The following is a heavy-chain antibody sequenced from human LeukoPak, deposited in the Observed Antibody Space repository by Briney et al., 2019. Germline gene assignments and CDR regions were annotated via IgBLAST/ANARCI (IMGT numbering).Heavy chain of an antibody. CDR3: ARRYYDRPYAFDI. J-gene: IGHJ3*02. CDR1: GYTFTSYY. D-gene: IGHD3-22*01. CDR2: INPSGGST. V-gene: IGHV1-46*01. Sequence: ASVKVSCKASGYTFTSYYMHWVRQAPGQGLEWMGIINPSGGSTSYAQKFQGRVTMTRDTSTSTVYMELSSLRSDDTAVYYCARRYYDRPYAFDIWGQGTMVTVSS.